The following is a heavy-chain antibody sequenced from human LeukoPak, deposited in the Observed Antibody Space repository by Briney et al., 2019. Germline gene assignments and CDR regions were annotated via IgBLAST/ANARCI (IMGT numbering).Heavy chain of an antibody. J-gene: IGHJ5*02. CDR3: ARARSCCGNLLADP. Sequence: PSETLSLTCTVSGGSISSYYWSWIRQPPGKGLEWIGEINHSGSTNYNPSLKSRVAISVDTSKNQFSLKLSSVTAADTAVYYCARARSCCGNLLADPWARGPLVPVS. CDR1: GGSISSYY. D-gene: IGHD3-10*01. CDR2: INHSGST. V-gene: IGHV4-34*01.